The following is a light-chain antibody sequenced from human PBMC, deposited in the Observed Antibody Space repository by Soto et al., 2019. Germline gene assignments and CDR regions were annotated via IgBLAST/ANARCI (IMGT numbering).Light chain of an antibody. Sequence: QSVLTQPASVSGSPGQSITISCTGTSSDVGGYDYVSWYQQHPSKAPRLMIYKASNRPSGVPHRFSGSRSGNTASLTISGLQAEDEADYYCSSYTSGSTLYVFGTGTKVTVL. J-gene: IGLJ1*01. V-gene: IGLV2-14*01. CDR2: KAS. CDR1: SSDVGGYDY. CDR3: SSYTSGSTLYV.